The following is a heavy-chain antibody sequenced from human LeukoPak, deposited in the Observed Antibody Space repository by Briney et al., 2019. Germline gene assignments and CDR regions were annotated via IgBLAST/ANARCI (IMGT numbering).Heavy chain of an antibody. Sequence: ASVKVSCKASGYTFTSYGISWVRRAPGQGLEWMGWISAYNGNTNYAQKLQGRVTMTTDTSTSTAYMELRSLRSDDTAVYYCARDPPRITGIKADAFDIWGQGTMVTVSS. D-gene: IGHD1-20*01. J-gene: IGHJ3*02. CDR1: GYTFTSYG. CDR2: ISAYNGNT. V-gene: IGHV1-18*01. CDR3: ARDPPRITGIKADAFDI.